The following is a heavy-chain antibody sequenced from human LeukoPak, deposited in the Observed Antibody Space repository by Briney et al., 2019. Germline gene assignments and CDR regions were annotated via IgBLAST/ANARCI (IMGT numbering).Heavy chain of an antibody. J-gene: IGHJ4*02. CDR2: VSAYNGNT. CDR3: ARRPYYDSTGYYLPGVH. D-gene: IGHD3-22*01. CDR1: GYTFTSYG. Sequence: ASVTVSCKASGYTFTSYGISWVRQAPGPGIEWIGLVSAYNGNTKYARKLQGRVTMTTDISTSTAYIELRSLRSDDTAVYYCARRPYYDSTGYYLPGVHWGQGTLVTVSS. V-gene: IGHV1-18*01.